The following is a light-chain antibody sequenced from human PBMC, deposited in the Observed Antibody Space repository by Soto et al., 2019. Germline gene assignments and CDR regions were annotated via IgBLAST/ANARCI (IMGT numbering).Light chain of an antibody. J-gene: IGKJ5*01. CDR2: DAS. CDR1: QSISIW. V-gene: IGKV1-5*01. CDR3: QQYDSSPIT. Sequence: DIQMTQSPSTLSASVGDRVTITCRASQSISIWLAWYQQKPGKAPDLLIYDASNLDSGVPSRFSGSGSGTEFTLTIISLQPDDFASYYCQQYDSSPITFGQGTRLEIK.